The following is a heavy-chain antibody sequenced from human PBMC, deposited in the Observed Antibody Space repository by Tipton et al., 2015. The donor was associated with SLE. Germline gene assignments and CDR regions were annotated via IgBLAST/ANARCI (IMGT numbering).Heavy chain of an antibody. CDR2: ISYSGST. CDR3: ARVPFYYYYYMDV. J-gene: IGHJ6*03. Sequence: TLSLTCTVSGGSISSYYWSWIRQPPGKGLEWIGYISYSGSTNYNPSLKSRVTISVDTSKNQFSLKLSSVTAADTAVYYCARVPFYYYYYMDVWGKGTTVTVSS. V-gene: IGHV4-59*01. CDR1: GGSISSYY.